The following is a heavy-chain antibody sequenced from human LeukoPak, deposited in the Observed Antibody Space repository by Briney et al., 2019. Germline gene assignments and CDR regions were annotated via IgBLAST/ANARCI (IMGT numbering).Heavy chain of an antibody. CDR1: GSTFSGSA. J-gene: IGHJ4*02. Sequence: GGSLRLSCAASGSTFSGSAMHWVRQAPGKGLEWVALIGYDGTNEYYADSVKGRFTISRDNSKNTLYLQMKSLRAEDTAVYYCARDFYCSRTSCYAPSFDYWGQGTLVTVSS. D-gene: IGHD2-2*01. CDR2: IGYDGTNE. V-gene: IGHV3-33*08. CDR3: ARDFYCSRTSCYAPSFDY.